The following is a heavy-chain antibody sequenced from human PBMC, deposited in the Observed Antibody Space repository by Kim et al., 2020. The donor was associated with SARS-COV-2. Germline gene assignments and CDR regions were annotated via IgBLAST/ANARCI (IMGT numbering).Heavy chain of an antibody. CDR2: ISGGGGST. CDR3: AKSKSNPSFVILTNCYLAAGDY. J-gene: IGHJ4*02. D-gene: IGHD3-9*01. V-gene: IGHV3-23*01. Sequence: GGSPRLSCAASGFTFSSYAMRWVRQAPGKGLEWVSAISGGGGSTYYADSVKGRFTISRDNSKNTLYLQMNSLRAEHTAVYYCAKSKSNPSFVILTNCYLAAGDYWGQGTLVTVSS. CDR1: GFTFSSYA.